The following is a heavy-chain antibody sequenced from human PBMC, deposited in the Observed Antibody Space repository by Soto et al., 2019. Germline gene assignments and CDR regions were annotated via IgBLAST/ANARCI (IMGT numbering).Heavy chain of an antibody. CDR1: GGTFSRHA. CDR2: IIPIFGTA. J-gene: IGHJ4*02. D-gene: IGHD3-22*01. V-gene: IGHV1-69*01. CDR3: ARGWGYDSNDYYYAY. Sequence: QVQLVQSGAEVRKPWSSVKVSCKASGGTFSRHAISWVRQAPGQGLELMGGIIPIFGTANHAQKFQGRVTIIADESTSTVYMELSSLRSEDTVMYYCARGWGYDSNDYYYAYWGQGTLVIVSS.